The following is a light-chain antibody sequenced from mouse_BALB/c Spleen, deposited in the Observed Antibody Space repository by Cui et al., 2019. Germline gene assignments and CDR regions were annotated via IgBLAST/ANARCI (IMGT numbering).Light chain of an antibody. Sequence: QIVLTQSLAIMSASPGEKVTMTCSASSSVSYMYWYQQKPVSSPRLLIYDTSNLASGVPVRFSGSGSGTSYSLTISRMEAEDAATYYCQQWSSYPPITFGSGTKLEIK. J-gene: IGKJ4*01. CDR1: SSVSY. V-gene: IGKV4-55*01. CDR3: QQWSSYPPIT. CDR2: DTS.